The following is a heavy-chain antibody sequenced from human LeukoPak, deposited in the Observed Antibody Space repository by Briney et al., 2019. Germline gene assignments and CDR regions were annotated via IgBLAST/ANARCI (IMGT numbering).Heavy chain of an antibody. D-gene: IGHD3-22*01. CDR3: ARAMGPYYYDSSGSSKLNY. V-gene: IGHV4-34*01. CDR1: GGSFSGYY. CDR2: INHSGST. J-gene: IGHJ4*02. Sequence: PSETLSLTCAVYGGSFSGYYWSWIRQPPGKGLEWIGEINHSGSTNYNPSLKSRVTISVDTSKNQFSLKLSSVTAADTAVYYCARAMGPYYYDSSGSSKLNYWGQGTLVTVSS.